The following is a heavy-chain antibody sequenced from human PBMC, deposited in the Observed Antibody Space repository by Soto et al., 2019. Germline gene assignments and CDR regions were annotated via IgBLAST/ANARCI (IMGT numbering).Heavy chain of an antibody. Sequence: ASVKVSCKASGYTFTSYGISWVRQAPGQGLEWMGWISAYNGNTNYAQKLQGRVTMTTDTSTSTAYMELRSLRSDDTAVYYCARDWDTYGSGSYYDNWFDPWGQGTLVTVSS. V-gene: IGHV1-18*01. D-gene: IGHD3-10*01. CDR2: ISAYNGNT. CDR3: ARDWDTYGSGSYYDNWFDP. J-gene: IGHJ5*02. CDR1: GYTFTSYG.